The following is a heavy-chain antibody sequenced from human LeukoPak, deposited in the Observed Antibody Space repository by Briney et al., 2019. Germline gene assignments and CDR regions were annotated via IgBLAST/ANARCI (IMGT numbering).Heavy chain of an antibody. Sequence: PSETLSLTCTVSGVSIRSFYWSWLRQPPGKGLEWIGYIYNTGSTEYNPSLKSRVTISVDTSKKQFSLRLSAVTAADTAVYYCARSYHYGSGSYSYYFDYWGQGTLVTVSS. V-gene: IGHV4-59*08. J-gene: IGHJ4*02. D-gene: IGHD3-10*01. CDR2: IYNTGST. CDR3: ARSYHYGSGSYSYYFDY. CDR1: GVSIRSFY.